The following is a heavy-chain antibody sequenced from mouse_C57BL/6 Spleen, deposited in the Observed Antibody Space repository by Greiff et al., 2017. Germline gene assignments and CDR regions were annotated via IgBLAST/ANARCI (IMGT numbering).Heavy chain of an antibody. Sequence: QVQLQQPGAELVKPGASVKMSCKASGYTFTSYWITWVKQRPGQGLEWIGDIYPGSGSTNYNEKFKSKATLTVDTSSRPAYMQLSSLTSEDSSVYYCARADGNYWYCDVWGTGTTVTVSS. CDR3: ARADGNYWYCDV. J-gene: IGHJ1*03. CDR2: IYPGSGST. CDR1: GYTFTSYW. V-gene: IGHV1-55*01. D-gene: IGHD2-1*01.